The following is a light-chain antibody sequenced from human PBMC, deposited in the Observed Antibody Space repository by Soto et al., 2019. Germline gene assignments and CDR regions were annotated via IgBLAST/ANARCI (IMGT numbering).Light chain of an antibody. J-gene: IGKJ5*01. CDR1: QNIRNL. Sequence: DIQLTQSPSTLSAAVGDSVTITCRASQNIRNLLAWYQQKPGKAPKPLIHDASTLKTGVPSRFSGSGSGSEFNFTITGLQPDDFATYFCQQYNTYATFGQGTRLEIK. CDR3: QQYNTYAT. V-gene: IGKV1-5*01. CDR2: DAS.